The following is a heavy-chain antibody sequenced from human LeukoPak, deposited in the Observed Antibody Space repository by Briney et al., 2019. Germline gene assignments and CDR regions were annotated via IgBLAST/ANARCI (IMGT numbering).Heavy chain of an antibody. Sequence: GGSLRLSCAASGFTFSSYGMHWVRQAPGKGLEWVSYISSSSSTIYYADSVKGRFTISRDNAKNSLYLQMNSLRAEDTAVYYCARRHDYGDYWGQGTLVTVSS. CDR2: ISSSSSTI. J-gene: IGHJ4*02. V-gene: IGHV3-48*01. CDR1: GFTFSSYG. CDR3: ARRHDYGDY.